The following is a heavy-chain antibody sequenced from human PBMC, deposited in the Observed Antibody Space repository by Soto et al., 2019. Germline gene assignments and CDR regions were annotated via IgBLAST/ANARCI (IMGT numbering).Heavy chain of an antibody. V-gene: IGHV4-30-4*01. D-gene: IGHD1-20*01. CDR3: AREVHIAQVSVWFDP. CDR1: GGSISSGDYY. CDR2: IYYSGST. Sequence: ASETLSLTCTVSGGSISSGDYYWSWIRQPPGKGLEWIGYIYYSGSTYYNPSLKSRVTISVDTSKNQFSLKLSSVTAADTAVYYCAREVHIAQVSVWFDPWGQGTLVTVSS. J-gene: IGHJ5*02.